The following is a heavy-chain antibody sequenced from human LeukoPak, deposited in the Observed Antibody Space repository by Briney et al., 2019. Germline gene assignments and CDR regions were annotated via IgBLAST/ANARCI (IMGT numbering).Heavy chain of an antibody. Sequence: PGGSLRLSCAASGFTFSSYSMNWVRQAPGKGLEWVSSISSSSSYIYYADSVKGRFTISRDNAKNSLYLQMNSLRAEDTAVYYCAKDRLTTIVVVPAAIHGFDPWGQGTLVTVSS. CDR3: AKDRLTTIVVVPAAIHGFDP. CDR1: GFTFSSYS. D-gene: IGHD2-2*01. V-gene: IGHV3-21*01. CDR2: ISSSSSYI. J-gene: IGHJ5*02.